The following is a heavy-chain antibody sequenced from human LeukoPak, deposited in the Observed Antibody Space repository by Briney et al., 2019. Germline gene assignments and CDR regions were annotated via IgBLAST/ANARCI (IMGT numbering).Heavy chain of an antibody. V-gene: IGHV1-69*01. D-gene: IGHD3-9*01. CDR3: ARAVSATGYSYYFDY. J-gene: IGHJ4*02. CDR1: GGTFSSYA. CDR2: IIPIFGTA. Sequence: SVKVSCKASGGTFSSYAISWVRQAPGQGLEWMGGIIPIFGTANYAQKFQGRVTITADESTSTAYMELSSLRSEDTAVYYCARAVSATGYSYYFDYWGQGTLVTVSS.